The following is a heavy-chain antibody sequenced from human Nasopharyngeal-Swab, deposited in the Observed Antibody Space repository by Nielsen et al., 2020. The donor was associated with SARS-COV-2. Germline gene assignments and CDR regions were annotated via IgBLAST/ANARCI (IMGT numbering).Heavy chain of an antibody. CDR3: ARENYGDYVSDY. D-gene: IGHD4-17*01. V-gene: IGHV3-21*01. Sequence: GGSLRLSCAASGFTFNNYNFNWVRQAPGKGLEWVSSISSSSSYIYYADSVKGRFTISRDNAKNSLYLQMNSLRAEDTGVYYCARENYGDYVSDYWGQGTLVTVSS. CDR1: GFTFNNYN. CDR2: ISSSSSYI. J-gene: IGHJ4*02.